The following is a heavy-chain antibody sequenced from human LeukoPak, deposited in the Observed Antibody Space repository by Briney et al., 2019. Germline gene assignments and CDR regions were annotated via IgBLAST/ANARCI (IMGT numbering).Heavy chain of an antibody. V-gene: IGHV4-59*01. CDR1: GGSISSYY. CDR3: ARDQSIAARPGYYYIDV. J-gene: IGHJ6*03. Sequence: SEALSLTRMDSGGSISSYYWSWIRQPPGKGLEWIGYIYYSGSTNYNPSLKCRVTISFHTSKHQFSLMLSSVTATDTAVYYCARDQSIAARPGYYYIDVWDKGTPVTVSS. D-gene: IGHD6-6*01. CDR2: IYYSGST.